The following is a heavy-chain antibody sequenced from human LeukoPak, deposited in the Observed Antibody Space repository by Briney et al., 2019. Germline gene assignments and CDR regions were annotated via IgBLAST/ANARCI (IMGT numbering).Heavy chain of an antibody. V-gene: IGHV3-30*04. CDR3: ARDKVSTKGYSSGWSFDY. J-gene: IGHJ4*02. D-gene: IGHD6-19*01. CDR2: TSNDGINK. Sequence: GGSLRLSCAASGFTFSSHAMHWVRQAPGKGLEWVAVTSNDGINKYYSDSVKGRLTMSRDNSKNTLYLQMDSLRAEDTAVYYCARDKVSTKGYSSGWSFDYWGQGTLVTVSS. CDR1: GFTFSSHA.